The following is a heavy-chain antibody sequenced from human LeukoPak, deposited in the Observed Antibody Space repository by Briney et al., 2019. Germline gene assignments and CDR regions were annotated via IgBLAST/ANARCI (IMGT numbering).Heavy chain of an antibody. CDR3: ARGSIAARPHDI. D-gene: IGHD6-6*01. V-gene: IGHV3-48*01. Sequence: GGSLRLSCAASGFIFGDYNMNWVRQVPGKGLEWISYMSSTSTTIFYADSVKGRFTISRDNAKNSLYLQMNSLRAEDTAVYYCARGSIAARPHDIWGQGTMVTVSS. CDR1: GFIFGDYN. J-gene: IGHJ3*02. CDR2: MSSTSTTI.